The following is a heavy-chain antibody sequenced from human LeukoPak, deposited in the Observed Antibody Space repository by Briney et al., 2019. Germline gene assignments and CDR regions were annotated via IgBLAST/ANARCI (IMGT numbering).Heavy chain of an antibody. V-gene: IGHV3-30-3*01. D-gene: IGHD5-24*01. CDR3: ARDDGWLHTGGPFFDY. CDR1: GFTFSSYA. CDR2: IPYDGSNK. Sequence: GGSLRLSCAASGFTFSSYAMHWVRQAPGKGLEWVAVIPYDGSNKYYADSVKGRFTISRDNSKNTLYLQMNSLRAEDTAVYYCARDDGWLHTGGPFFDYWGQGTLVTVSS. J-gene: IGHJ4*02.